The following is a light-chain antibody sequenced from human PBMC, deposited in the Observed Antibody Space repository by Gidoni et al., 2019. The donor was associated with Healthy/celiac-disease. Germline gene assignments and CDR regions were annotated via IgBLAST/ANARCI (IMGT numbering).Light chain of an antibody. CDR2: DAS. CDR1: QDISNY. CDR3: QQYDNLPGLT. J-gene: IGKJ4*01. Sequence: DLQMTQSPSSLSASVGDRVTITCQASQDISNYLNWYQKKPGKAPKLLIYDASNLETGVPSRFSGSGSGTDFTFTISSLQPEDIATYYCQQYDNLPGLTFGGGTKVEIK. V-gene: IGKV1-33*01.